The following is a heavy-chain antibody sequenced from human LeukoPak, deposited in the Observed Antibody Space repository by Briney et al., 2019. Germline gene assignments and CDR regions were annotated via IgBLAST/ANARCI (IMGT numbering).Heavy chain of an antibody. Sequence: SETLSLTCTVSGGSISSSSYYWGWIRQPPGKGLEWIGSIYYSGSTYYNPSLKSRVTISVDTSKNQFSLELSSVTAADTAVYYCAVGRDGYKHIFDYWGQGTLVTVSP. V-gene: IGHV4-39*01. J-gene: IGHJ4*02. CDR1: GGSISSSSYY. CDR2: IYYSGST. D-gene: IGHD5-24*01. CDR3: AVGRDGYKHIFDY.